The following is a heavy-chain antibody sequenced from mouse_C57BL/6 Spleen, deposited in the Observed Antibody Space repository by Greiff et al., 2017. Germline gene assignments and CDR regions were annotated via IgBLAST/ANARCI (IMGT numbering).Heavy chain of an antibody. Sequence: EVQLVESGGGLVQPKGSLKLSCAASGFTFNTYAMHWVRQAPGKGLEWVARIRSKSSNYATSYAESGQDRITISRDDSQSMLYMQMNDLETDDTAIYYCVRNWDGCYAMDCWGQGTSVTVSS. V-gene: IGHV10-3*01. CDR3: VRNWDGCYAMDC. D-gene: IGHD4-1*01. J-gene: IGHJ4*01. CDR2: IRSKSSNYAT. CDR1: GFTFNTYA.